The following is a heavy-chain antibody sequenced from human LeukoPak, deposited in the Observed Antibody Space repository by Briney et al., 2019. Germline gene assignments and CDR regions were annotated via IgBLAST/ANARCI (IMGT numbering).Heavy chain of an antibody. V-gene: IGHV4-59*08. CDR1: GGSISSYY. J-gene: IGHJ6*03. CDR3: ARGYCSGGSCPGLDYYYYMDV. Sequence: SETLSLTCTVSGGSISSYYWSWIRQPPGKGLEWIGDIYYSGSTNYNPSLKSRVTISVDTSKNQFSLKLSSVTAADTAVYYCARGYCSGGSCPGLDYYYYMDVWGKGTTVTVCS. D-gene: IGHD2-15*01. CDR2: IYYSGST.